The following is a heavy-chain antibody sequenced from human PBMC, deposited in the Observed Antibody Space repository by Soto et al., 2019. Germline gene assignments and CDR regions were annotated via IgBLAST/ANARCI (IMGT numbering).Heavy chain of an antibody. CDR3: AKVLKTNPDMSFVH. J-gene: IGHJ4*02. Sequence: EVQLLESGGGLAQPGESLRLSCAASGFTFSNYVMSWVRQAPGKGPEWVSSIYHSGERTLYADSVSGRFIISRDNSKNTLDLQMNSLRAEDTAVYYCAKVLKTNPDMSFVHWGQGTLVTVSS. CDR1: GFTFSNYV. V-gene: IGHV3-23*05. CDR2: IYHSGERT. D-gene: IGHD2-8*01.